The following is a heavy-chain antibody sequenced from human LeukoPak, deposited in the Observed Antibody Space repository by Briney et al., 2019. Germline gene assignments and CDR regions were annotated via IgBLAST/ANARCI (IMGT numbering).Heavy chain of an antibody. V-gene: IGHV4-39*07. D-gene: IGHD6-13*01. CDR2: INHGGDT. CDR3: ARAYEIAEATAYYYYYYYMDV. CDR1: GGSISSSNYY. Sequence: PSETLSLTCTVSGGSISSSNYYWGWIRQPPGKGLEWIGDINHGGDTHYNPSLKSRVIISVDRSKNQFSLKLTSVTAADTATYYCARAYEIAEATAYYYYYYYMDVWAKGTTVTISS. J-gene: IGHJ6*03.